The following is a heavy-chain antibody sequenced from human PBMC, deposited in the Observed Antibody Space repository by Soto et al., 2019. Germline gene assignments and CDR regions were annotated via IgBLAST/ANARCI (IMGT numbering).Heavy chain of an antibody. CDR2: IYWNDDK. V-gene: IGHV2-5*01. CDR3: PHRRAISAGFAP. Sequence: SGPTLVNPTQTLTLTCTFSGFSLSTSGVGVGWIRQPPGKALEWLALIYWNDDKRYSPSLKSRLTITKDTSKNQVVLTMTKMEPVDTATYYCPHRRAISAGFAPWGQGTLVTVSS. J-gene: IGHJ5*02. CDR1: GFSLSTSGVG. D-gene: IGHD3-3*01.